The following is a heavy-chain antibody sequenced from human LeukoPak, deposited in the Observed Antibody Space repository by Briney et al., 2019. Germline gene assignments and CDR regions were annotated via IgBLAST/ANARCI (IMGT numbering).Heavy chain of an antibody. J-gene: IGHJ5*01. Sequence: ASVKVSCKASGYSFLNHDIHWVRQVPGQGLEWLGFISHRGHSTTHAQRLQGRASVTRDTSTSTVYMELNSLRSDDTAVYFCARGFSCWWHPGTGFDPWGQGTLVTVSS. CDR1: GYSFLNHD. CDR3: ARGFSCWWHPGTGFDP. V-gene: IGHV1-46*04. CDR2: ISHRGHST. D-gene: IGHD1-1*01.